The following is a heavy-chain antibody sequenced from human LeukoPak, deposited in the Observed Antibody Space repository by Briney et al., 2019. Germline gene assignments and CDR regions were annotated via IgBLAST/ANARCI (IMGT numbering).Heavy chain of an antibody. Sequence: SETLSLTCTVSGGSISSSSYYWGWIRQPPGKGLEWIGSIYYSGSTYYNPSLKSRVTISVDTSKNQFSLKLSSVTAADTAVYYCARHRRDEMAETHQYNWFDPWGQGTLVTVSS. CDR2: IYYSGST. CDR3: ARHRRDEMAETHQYNWFDP. CDR1: GGSISSSSYY. V-gene: IGHV4-39*01. D-gene: IGHD5-24*01. J-gene: IGHJ5*02.